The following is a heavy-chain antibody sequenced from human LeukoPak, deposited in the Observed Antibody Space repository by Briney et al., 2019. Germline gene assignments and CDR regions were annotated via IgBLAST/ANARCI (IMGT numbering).Heavy chain of an antibody. CDR1: GFSISNYG. V-gene: IGHV3-30*18. D-gene: IGHD2-8*01. CDR2: ISYDESNE. CDR3: AKDEMVYATHYYYYGMDV. Sequence: GRSLRLSCAASGFSISNYGMHWVRQAPGKGLEWVAFISYDESNEQYADSVRGRFTISRDNSKNTLYLQANSLRGEDTAVYFCAKDEMVYATHYYYYGMDVWGQGTTGTVSS. J-gene: IGHJ6*02.